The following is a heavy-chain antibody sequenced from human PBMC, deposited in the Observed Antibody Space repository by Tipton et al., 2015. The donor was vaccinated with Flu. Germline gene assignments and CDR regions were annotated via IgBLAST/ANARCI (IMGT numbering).Heavy chain of an antibody. D-gene: IGHD5-18*01. CDR2: IYQSGST. CDR3: ASGYSNGYSYLHH. V-gene: IGHV4-38-2*01. Sequence: TLSLTCVVSGYSISNAYYRGWIRQPPGKGLEWIGSIYQSGSTYYNPSLKSRVTISVDTSNNQFSLKLTSVTAADTAVYYCASGYSNGYSYLHHWGQGNLVTVSS. CDR1: GYSISNAYY. J-gene: IGHJ4*02.